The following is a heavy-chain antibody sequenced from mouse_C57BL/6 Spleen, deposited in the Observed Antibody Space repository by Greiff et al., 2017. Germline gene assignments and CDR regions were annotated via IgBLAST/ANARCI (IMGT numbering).Heavy chain of an antibody. J-gene: IGHJ1*03. V-gene: IGHV5-9*01. CDR1: GFTFSSYT. Sequence: EVKLMESGGGLVKPGGSLKLSCAASGFTFSSYTMSWVRQTPEKRLAWVATISGGGGNNYYPDSVKGRVTISRDNAKNSLYMQMSRLRSEDTALYYCARGASTGTELYFDVWGTGTTVTVSS. CDR2: ISGGGGNN. CDR3: ARGASTGTELYFDV. D-gene: IGHD4-1*02.